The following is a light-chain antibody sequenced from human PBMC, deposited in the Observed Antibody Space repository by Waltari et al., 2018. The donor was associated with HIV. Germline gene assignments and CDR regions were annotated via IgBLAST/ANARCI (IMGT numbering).Light chain of an antibody. CDR3: QQYGSSPERLT. CDR1: QGVSGNS. J-gene: IGKJ4*01. V-gene: IGKV3-20*01. CDR2: GAS. Sequence: GERATLSCRASQGVSGNSLAWYKQKPGQAPRLLIYGASSRATGIPDRFSGSGSGTDFTLTISRLEPEDFAVYYCQQYGSSPERLTFGGGTKVEIK.